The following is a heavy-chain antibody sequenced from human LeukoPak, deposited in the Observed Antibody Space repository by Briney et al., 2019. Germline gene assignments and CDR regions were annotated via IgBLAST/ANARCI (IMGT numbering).Heavy chain of an antibody. D-gene: IGHD6-19*01. V-gene: IGHV6-1*01. CDR2: TYYRSKWYN. Sequence: SQTLSLTCAISGDSVSSNSAAWNWIRQSPSRGLEWLGRTYYRSKWYNDYAASVKRRITINPDTSKNQFSLQLNSVTPEDTAVYYCASQVFVAGTATGHYPFDYWGQGTLVTVSS. CDR3: ASQVFVAGTATGHYPFDY. CDR1: GDSVSSNSAA. J-gene: IGHJ4*02.